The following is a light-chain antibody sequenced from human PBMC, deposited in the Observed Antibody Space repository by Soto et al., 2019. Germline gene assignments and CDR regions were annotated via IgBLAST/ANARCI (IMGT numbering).Light chain of an antibody. Sequence: EIVMNQSPATLSVSTGERATLSCRASESVSTHLACYQHKPGQARRLLIYGGSTMSTGIPDRFSGSGSGTDFTLTISSLQPEDVATYYCQKYNSAPWTFGQGTKVDIK. V-gene: IGKV3-15*01. CDR1: ESVSTH. CDR2: GGS. CDR3: QKYNSAPWT. J-gene: IGKJ1*01.